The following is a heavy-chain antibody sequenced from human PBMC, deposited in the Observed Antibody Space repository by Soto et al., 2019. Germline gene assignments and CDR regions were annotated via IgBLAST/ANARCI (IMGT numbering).Heavy chain of an antibody. CDR2: IYPGDSDT. Sequence: GESLKISCKGSGYSFTSYWIGWVRQMPGKGLEWMGIIYPGDSDTRYSPSFQGQVTISADKSISTAYLQWSSRKASDTAMYYCARLAVLMVYAIGDFDYWGQGTLVTVSS. V-gene: IGHV5-51*01. CDR3: ARLAVLMVYAIGDFDY. D-gene: IGHD2-8*01. CDR1: GYSFTSYW. J-gene: IGHJ4*02.